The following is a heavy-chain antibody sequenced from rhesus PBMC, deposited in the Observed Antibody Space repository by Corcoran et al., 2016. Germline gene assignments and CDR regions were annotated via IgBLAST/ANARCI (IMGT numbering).Heavy chain of an antibody. Sequence: EVQLVESGGGLVQPGGSLRLSCAASGFTFSRYGMHWAPSAPGKGLQWVSAINAGGGSTWSTDSVKGRFTISRENAKNTLYLQMDSLRAEDTAVYYCARDGGWSLNYWGQGVLLTVSS. CDR1: GFTFSRYG. V-gene: IGHV3-22*01. J-gene: IGHJ4*01. CDR3: ARDGGWSLNY. D-gene: IGHD2-21*01. CDR2: INAGGGST.